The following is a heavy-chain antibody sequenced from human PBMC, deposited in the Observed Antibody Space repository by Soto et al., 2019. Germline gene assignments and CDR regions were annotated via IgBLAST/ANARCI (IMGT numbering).Heavy chain of an antibody. CDR2: ISATGSST. V-gene: IGHV3-23*01. CDR1: GFPFSNRA. J-gene: IGHJ4*02. CDR3: AKNYNWNFVVEY. Sequence: EVQLLESGGDFVQPGRSLRLSCAASGFPFSNRAMSWVRQAPGKGLEWLSAISATGSSTYYADSVRGRFSISRDNSKNTVFLQMDSLTAEDTAVYFCAKNYNWNFVVEYWGRGTLVTVS. D-gene: IGHD1-7*01.